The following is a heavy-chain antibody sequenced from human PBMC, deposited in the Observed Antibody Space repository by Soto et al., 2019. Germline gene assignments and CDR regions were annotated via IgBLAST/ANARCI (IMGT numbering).Heavy chain of an antibody. Sequence: REALTLSCEGSVCSVTRYWIGWVRQIHGKGLEWMGIIYPGDSDTRYSPSFQGQVTISADKSISTAYLQWSSLKASDTAMYYCARQMVTPYYYYGMDVWGQGATVTVSS. CDR1: VCSVTRYW. V-gene: IGHV5-51*01. CDR3: ARQMVTPYYYYGMDV. J-gene: IGHJ6*02. D-gene: IGHD4-4*01. CDR2: IYPGDSDT.